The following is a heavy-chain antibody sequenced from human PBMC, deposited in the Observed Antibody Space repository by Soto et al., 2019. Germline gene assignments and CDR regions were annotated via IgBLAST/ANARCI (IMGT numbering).Heavy chain of an antibody. V-gene: IGHV3-15*01. D-gene: IGHD3-10*01. CDR1: GITFSNAW. Sequence: WSLRLSCAVSGITFSNAWMTWVRQAPGTGLEWVGRIKSKSDGGTTDYAAPVKGRFTISRDDSKNTLYLQMNSLKTEDTAVYYCTREGLWLGEFYGLDVWGQGTTVTVSS. J-gene: IGHJ6*02. CDR3: TREGLWLGEFYGLDV. CDR2: IKSKSDGGTT.